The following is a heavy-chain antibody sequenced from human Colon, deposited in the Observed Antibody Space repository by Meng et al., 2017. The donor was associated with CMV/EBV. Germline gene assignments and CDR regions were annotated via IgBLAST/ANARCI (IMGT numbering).Heavy chain of an antibody. CDR1: GFTFSTYE. Sequence: GGSLRLSCAGSGFTFSTYEFNWVRQAPGKGLEWVSYISSDGRTIYYADSVKGRFTTSRDNAKKSLFLQMNSLRTDDMALYYCAKGDGSYYESAFDVWGQGTMVTVSS. J-gene: IGHJ3*01. D-gene: IGHD3-10*01. CDR2: ISSDGRTI. V-gene: IGHV3-48*03. CDR3: AKGDGSYYESAFDV.